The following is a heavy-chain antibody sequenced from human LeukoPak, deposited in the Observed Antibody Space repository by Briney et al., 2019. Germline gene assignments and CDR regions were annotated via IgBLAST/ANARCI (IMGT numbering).Heavy chain of an antibody. CDR1: GGSISSSSYY. D-gene: IGHD2-15*01. V-gene: IGHV4-39*01. Sequence: SETLSLTCTVSGGSISSSSYYWGWLRQPPGKGLEWIGSIYYSGSTYYNPSLKSRVTISVDTSKNQFSLKLSSVTAADTAVYYCARGGYCSGGSCYYFDNWFDPWGQGTLVTVSS. J-gene: IGHJ5*02. CDR2: IYYSGST. CDR3: ARGGYCSGGSCYYFDNWFDP.